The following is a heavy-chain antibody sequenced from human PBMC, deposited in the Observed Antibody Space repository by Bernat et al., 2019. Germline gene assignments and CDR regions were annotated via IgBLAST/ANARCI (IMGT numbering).Heavy chain of an antibody. CDR2: INPNSGGT. D-gene: IGHD3-22*01. V-gene: IGHV1-2*04. CDR3: ARATTPTYYYDSSGYYPKHDAFDI. CDR1: GGTFSSYT. Sequence: QVQLVQSGAEVKKPGSSVKVSCKASGGTFSSYTISWVRQAPGQGLEWMGWINPNSGGTNYAQKFQGWVTMTRDTSISTAYMELSRLRSDDTAVYYCARATTPTYYYDSSGYYPKHDAFDIWGQGTMVTVSS. J-gene: IGHJ3*02.